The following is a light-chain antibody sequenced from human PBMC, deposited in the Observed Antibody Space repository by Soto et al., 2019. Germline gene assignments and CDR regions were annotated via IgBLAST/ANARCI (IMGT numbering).Light chain of an antibody. CDR1: SGHSSYA. CDR2: LNSDGSH. V-gene: IGLV4-69*01. CDR3: QTWGAGTDV. Sequence: QLVLTQSPSASASLGASVKVTCTLSSGHSSYAIAWHQQQPEKGPRYLMKLNSDGSHSKGDGIPDRFSGSSSGAERYLTISNLQSEDEADYYCQTWGAGTDVFGTGTKVTVL. J-gene: IGLJ1*01.